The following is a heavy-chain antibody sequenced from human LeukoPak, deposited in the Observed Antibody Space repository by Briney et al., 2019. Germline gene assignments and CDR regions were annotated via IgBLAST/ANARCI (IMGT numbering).Heavy chain of an antibody. CDR1: GFTFSSYG. CDR3: AKDVYDCSGGSCPQYYYVMDV. CDR2: IRFDGSEK. V-gene: IGHV3-30*02. Sequence: GGSLRLSCTASGFTFSSYGMHWVRQATCKGLECVSFIRFDGSEKYYADSVRGRFTISRDNSKNTLSLQMNSLRAEDTALYYCAKDVYDCSGGSCPQYYYVMDVWGQGTTVTVSS. D-gene: IGHD2-15*01. J-gene: IGHJ6*02.